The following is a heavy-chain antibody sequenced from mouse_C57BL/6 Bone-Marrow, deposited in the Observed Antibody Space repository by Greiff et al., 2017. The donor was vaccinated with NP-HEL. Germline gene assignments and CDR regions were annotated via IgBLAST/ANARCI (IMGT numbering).Heavy chain of an antibody. D-gene: IGHD2-5*01. V-gene: IGHV1-82*01. CDR1: GYAFSSSW. Sequence: VQLQQSGPELVKPGASVKISCKASGYAFSSSWMNWVKQRPGKGLEWIGRVYPGDGDTNYNGKFKGKATLTADKSSSTVYMQLSSLTSEDSAVYFCARSYYSNSVSFNFDYWGQGTTLTVSS. CDR2: VYPGDGDT. CDR3: ARSYYSNSVSFNFDY. J-gene: IGHJ2*01.